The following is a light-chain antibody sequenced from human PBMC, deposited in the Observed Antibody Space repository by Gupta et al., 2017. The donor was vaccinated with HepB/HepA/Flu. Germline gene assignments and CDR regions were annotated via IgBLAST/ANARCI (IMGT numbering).Light chain of an antibody. CDR1: SSNIGAGYD. CDR3: QSYDSSLGVKDV. J-gene: IGLJ1*01. Sequence: QSVLTQPPSVSGAPGQRVTISCTGSSSNIGAGYDVHWYQQLPGTAPKLLIYANSNRPSGVPDRFSGSKSGTSASLAITGLQAEDEADYYCQSYDSSLGVKDVFGPGTKVTVL. V-gene: IGLV1-40*01. CDR2: ANS.